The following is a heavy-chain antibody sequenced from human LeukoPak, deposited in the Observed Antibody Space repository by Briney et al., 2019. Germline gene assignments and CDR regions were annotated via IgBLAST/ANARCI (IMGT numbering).Heavy chain of an antibody. V-gene: IGHV1-2*06. CDR1: GYTFTGYY. D-gene: IGHD3-10*01. Sequence: ASVKVSCKASGYTFTGYYMHWVRQAPGQGLEWMGRINPDSGGTKYAQKFQGRVTMTRDTSISTAYMELSRLRSDDTAVYSCAREPATMVRGVLLGRFDPWGQGTLVTVSS. CDR3: AREPATMVRGVLLGRFDP. CDR2: INPDSGGT. J-gene: IGHJ5*02.